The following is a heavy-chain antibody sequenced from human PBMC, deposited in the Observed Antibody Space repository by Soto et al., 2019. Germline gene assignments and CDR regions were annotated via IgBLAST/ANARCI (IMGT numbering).Heavy chain of an antibody. CDR1: GGSITDYS. CDR3: TRAPLRCSGGSCYSADA. CDR2: IFSSGST. J-gene: IGHJ5*02. V-gene: IGHV4-4*07. Sequence: SETLSLTCTVSGGSITDYSWVWIRQPAGKGLEWIGRIFSSGSTNYNPSLKGRITMSLDTSKNQFSLKLNSATEDTAVYYCTRAPLRCSGGSCYSADAWGQGTLVTVSS. D-gene: IGHD2-15*01.